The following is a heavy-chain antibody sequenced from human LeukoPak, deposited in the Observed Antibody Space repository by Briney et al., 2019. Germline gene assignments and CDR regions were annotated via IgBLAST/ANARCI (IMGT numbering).Heavy chain of an antibody. J-gene: IGHJ4*02. CDR2: IYYSGST. V-gene: IGHV4-39*07. CDR1: GGSISSSSYY. CDR3: ARVDYDFWSGYRTFDY. D-gene: IGHD3-3*01. Sequence: SETLSLTCTVSGGSISSSSYYWGWIRQPPGKGLEWIGSIYYSGSTYYNPSLKSRVTISVDTSKNQFSLKLSSVTAADTAVYYCARVDYDFWSGYRTFDYWGQGTLVTVSS.